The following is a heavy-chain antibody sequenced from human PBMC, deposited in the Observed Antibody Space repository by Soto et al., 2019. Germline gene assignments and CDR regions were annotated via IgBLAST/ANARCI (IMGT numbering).Heavy chain of an antibody. Sequence: LQLQESGPGLVKPSETLSLTCTVSGGSISSSSYYWGWIRQPPGKGLEWIGSIYYSGSTYYNPSLKSRVTISVDTSKNQFSLKLSSVTAADTAVYYCARLYYIAAAGPTFDYWGQGTLVTVSS. J-gene: IGHJ4*02. CDR3: ARLYYIAAAGPTFDY. CDR2: IYYSGST. V-gene: IGHV4-39*01. D-gene: IGHD6-13*01. CDR1: GGSISSSSYY.